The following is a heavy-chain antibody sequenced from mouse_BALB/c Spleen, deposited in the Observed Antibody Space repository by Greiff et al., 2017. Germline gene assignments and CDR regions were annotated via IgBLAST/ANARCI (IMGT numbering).Heavy chain of an antibody. J-gene: IGHJ4*01. Sequence: QVQLQQSGAELVRPGVSVKISCKGSGYTFTDYAMHWVKQSHAKSLEWIGVISTYYGDASYNQKFKGKATMTVDKSSSTAYMELARLTSEDSAIYYCARKGYGSSYEDAMDYWGQGTSVTVSS. CDR2: ISTYYGDA. D-gene: IGHD1-1*01. CDR3: ARKGYGSSYEDAMDY. CDR1: GYTFTDYA. V-gene: IGHV1S137*01.